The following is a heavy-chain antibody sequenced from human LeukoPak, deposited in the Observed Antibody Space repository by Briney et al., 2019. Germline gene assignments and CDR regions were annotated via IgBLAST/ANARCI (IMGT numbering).Heavy chain of an antibody. V-gene: IGHV1-24*01. Sequence: ASVKVSCKASGYTFTSYGIGWVRQAPGQGLEWMEGFDPEDGETIYAQKFQGRVTMTEDTSTDTAYMELSSLRSEDTAVYYCATDFLVNELDYWGQGTLVTVSS. J-gene: IGHJ4*02. D-gene: IGHD1-1*01. CDR2: FDPEDGET. CDR1: GYTFTSYG. CDR3: ATDFLVNELDY.